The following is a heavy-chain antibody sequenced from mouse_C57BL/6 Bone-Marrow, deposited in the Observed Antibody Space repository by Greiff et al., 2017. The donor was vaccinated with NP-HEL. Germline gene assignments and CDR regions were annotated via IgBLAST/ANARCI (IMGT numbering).Heavy chain of an antibody. CDR2: IYPGSGST. D-gene: IGHD1-1*01. CDR3: ARRGPYYYGSSPYFDY. J-gene: IGHJ2*01. Sequence: QVQLQQPGAELVKPGASVKMSCKASGYTFTGYWITWVKQRPGQGLEWIGDIYPGSGSTNYNEKFKSKATLTVDTSSSTAYMQLSSLTSEDSAVYYCARRGPYYYGSSPYFDYWGQGTTLTVSS. CDR1: GYTFTGYW. V-gene: IGHV1-55*01.